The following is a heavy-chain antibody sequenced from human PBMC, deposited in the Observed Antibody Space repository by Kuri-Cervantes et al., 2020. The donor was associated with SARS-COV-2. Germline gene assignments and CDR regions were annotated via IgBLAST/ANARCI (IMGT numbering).Heavy chain of an antibody. CDR1: GGTLRNYA. D-gene: IGHD6-19*01. Sequence: SVKVSCKASGGTLRNYAISWVRQAPGQGLEWMGGIIPMFDSLNCAQKFQGRVTLTTDESTSTAYMELSSLTSEDTAVYYCGSTIAVAGVGVYYHLDVWGKGTTVTVSS. CDR2: IIPMFDSL. V-gene: IGHV1-69*05. J-gene: IGHJ6*03. CDR3: GSTIAVAGVGVYYHLDV.